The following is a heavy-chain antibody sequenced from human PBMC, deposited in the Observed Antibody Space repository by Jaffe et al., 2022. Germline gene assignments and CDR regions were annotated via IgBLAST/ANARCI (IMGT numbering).Heavy chain of an antibody. Sequence: QVQLQESGPGLVKPSQTLSLTCTVSGGSISSGSYYWSWIRQPAGKGLEWIGRIYTSGSTNYNPSLKSRVTISVDTSKNQFSLKLSSVTAADTAVYYCARGVRSYGGYYYYYYYMDVWGKGTTVTVSS. CDR1: GGSISSGSYY. J-gene: IGHJ6*03. V-gene: IGHV4-61*02. CDR2: IYTSGST. D-gene: IGHD5-18*01. CDR3: ARGVRSYGGYYYYYYYMDV.